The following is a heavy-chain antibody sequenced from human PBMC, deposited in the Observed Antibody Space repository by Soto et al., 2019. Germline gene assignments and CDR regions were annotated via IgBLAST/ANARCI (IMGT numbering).Heavy chain of an antibody. CDR1: GAALNSGNYY. V-gene: IGHV4-31*03. CDR2: IYVTGAV. J-gene: IGHJ5*02. D-gene: IGHD2-21*01. Sequence: SETLSLTCSVSGAALNSGNYYWSWIRQVPGKGLEWIGHIYVTGAVDYNPSLRDRITISQDTSERQFSLNLRLVTAADTAVYYCARLRIATNNYKWFDPWGQGTLVTASS. CDR3: ARLRIATNNYKWFDP.